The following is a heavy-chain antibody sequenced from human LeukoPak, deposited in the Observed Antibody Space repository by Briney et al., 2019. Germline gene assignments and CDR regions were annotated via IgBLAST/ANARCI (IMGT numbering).Heavy chain of an antibody. CDR1: GYTLTELS. CDR2: FDPEDGET. J-gene: IGHJ4*02. D-gene: IGHD6-19*01. CDR3: ATIAVAGDDYFDY. Sequence: ASVKVSCKVSGYTLTELSMYWVRQAPGKGLEWMGGFDPEDGETIYAQKFQGRVTMTEDTSTDTAYMELSSLRSEDTAIYYCATIAVAGDDYFDYWGQGTLVTVSS. V-gene: IGHV1-24*01.